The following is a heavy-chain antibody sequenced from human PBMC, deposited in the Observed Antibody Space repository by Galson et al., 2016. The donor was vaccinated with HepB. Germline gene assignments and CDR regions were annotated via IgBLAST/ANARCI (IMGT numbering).Heavy chain of an antibody. Sequence: ETLSLTCAVSGGSISGRNWWNWVRQPPGKGLEWIGEIYHSGRTNYSPSLKSRVTMSVDRSKNQFSLRLNSVTAADTAVYYCAVDYGGNSAFDSWGQGTLATVSS. J-gene: IGHJ4*02. CDR1: GGSISGRNW. V-gene: IGHV4-4*02. D-gene: IGHD4-23*01. CDR2: IYHSGRT. CDR3: AVDYGGNSAFDS.